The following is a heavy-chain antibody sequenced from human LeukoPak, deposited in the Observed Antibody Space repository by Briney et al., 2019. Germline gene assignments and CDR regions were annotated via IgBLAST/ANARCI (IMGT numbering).Heavy chain of an antibody. V-gene: IGHV3-21*01. D-gene: IGHD4-17*01. J-gene: IGHJ3*02. CDR2: ISSTSSYI. CDR3: ARPPRVYGDHDAFDI. CDR1: GFTFSGYE. Sequence: GGSLRLSCTASGFTFSGYEMNWVRQTPGKGLEWVSSISSTSSYIYYADSVKGRFTISRDNAKNSLYLQMNSLRAEDTAVYYCARPPRVYGDHDAFDIWGQGTMVTVSS.